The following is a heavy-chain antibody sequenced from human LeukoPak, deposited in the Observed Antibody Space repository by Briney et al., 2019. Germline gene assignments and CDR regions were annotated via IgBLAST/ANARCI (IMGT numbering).Heavy chain of an antibody. Sequence: GGSLRLSCAASGFTVSSNYMSWVRQALGKGLEWVSVIYSGGSTYYADSVKGRFTISRDNPKNTLYLQMNSLRAEDTAVYYCARDNGIFGVANFDYWGQGTLVTVSS. CDR3: ARDNGIFGVANFDY. CDR2: IYSGGST. J-gene: IGHJ4*02. CDR1: GFTVSSNY. V-gene: IGHV3-66*02. D-gene: IGHD3-3*01.